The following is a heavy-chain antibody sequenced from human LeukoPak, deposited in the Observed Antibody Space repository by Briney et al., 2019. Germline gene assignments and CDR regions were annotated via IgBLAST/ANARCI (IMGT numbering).Heavy chain of an antibody. CDR3: ARLNSNWSLDY. V-gene: IGHV3-11*04. J-gene: IGHJ4*02. CDR1: GFTFNDYY. CDR2: INTNGRTI. D-gene: IGHD6-6*01. Sequence: PGGSLRLSCAASGFTFNDYYISWIRQAPGKGLEFISYINTNGRTIYYADSVKGRFSISRDNAKNSVHLQMNRLRVEDTAVYYCARLNSNWSLDYWGQGTLIAVSS.